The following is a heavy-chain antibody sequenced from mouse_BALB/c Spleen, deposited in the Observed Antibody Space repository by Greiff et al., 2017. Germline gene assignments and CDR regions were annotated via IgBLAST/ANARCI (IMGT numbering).Heavy chain of an antibody. CDR3: ARSGGYDRDDGFAY. D-gene: IGHD2-2*01. Sequence: VQLQQSGAELVKPGASVKLSCTASGFNIKDTYMHWVKQRPEQGLEWIGRIDPANGNTKYDPKFQGKATITADTSSNTAYLQLSSLTSEDTAVFYSARSGGYDRDDGFAYWGQGTLVTVSA. J-gene: IGHJ3*01. CDR2: IDPANGNT. CDR1: GFNIKDTY. V-gene: IGHV14-3*02.